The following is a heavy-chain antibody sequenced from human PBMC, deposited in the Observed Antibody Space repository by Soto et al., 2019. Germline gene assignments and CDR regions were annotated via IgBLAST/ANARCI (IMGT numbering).Heavy chain of an antibody. CDR1: GFTFSSYA. Sequence: GGSLRLSCAASGFTFSSYAMGWVRQAPGKGLEWVSAISGSGGSTYYADSVKGRFTISRDNAKNSLYLQMNSLRADDTAVYYCAGGQDNLAVNFDYWGQGTPVTVSS. CDR2: ISGSGGST. CDR3: AGGQDNLAVNFDY. J-gene: IGHJ4*02. V-gene: IGHV3-23*01. D-gene: IGHD1-1*01.